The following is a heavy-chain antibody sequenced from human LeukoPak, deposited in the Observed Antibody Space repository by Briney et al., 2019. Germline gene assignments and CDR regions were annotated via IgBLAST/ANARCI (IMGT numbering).Heavy chain of an antibody. CDR3: ARSVQQLAYYFDY. J-gene: IGHJ4*02. V-gene: IGHV3-30-3*01. Sequence: PGRSLRLSCAASGFTFSSYAMHWVRQAPGKGLEGGAVISYDGNNKYYADSVKGRFTISRDNSKNTLYLQMNSLRAEDTAVYYCARSVQQLAYYFDYWGQGTLVTVSS. D-gene: IGHD6-13*01. CDR2: ISYDGNNK. CDR1: GFTFSSYA.